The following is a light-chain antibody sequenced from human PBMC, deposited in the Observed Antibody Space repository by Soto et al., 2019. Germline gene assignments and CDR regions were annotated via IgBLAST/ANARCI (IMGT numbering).Light chain of an antibody. CDR1: SSNIGGTNY. CDR3: ASWDDRLGAVI. Sequence: QSVLTQPPSASGTPGQRVFISCSGSSSNIGGTNYAYWYQQLPGAAPKLLIHSNNLRPSGVPERISGSKSGTSASLAISGLRSEDEAVYYCASWDDRLGAVIFGGGTK. CDR2: SNN. V-gene: IGLV1-47*02. J-gene: IGLJ2*01.